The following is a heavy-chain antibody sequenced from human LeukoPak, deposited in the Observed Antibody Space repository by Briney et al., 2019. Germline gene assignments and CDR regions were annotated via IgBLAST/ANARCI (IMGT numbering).Heavy chain of an antibody. D-gene: IGHD4-17*01. CDR3: ARESYGDYDAFDI. Sequence: GGSLRLSCTVSGFTVSSNSMSWVRQAPGKGLEWVSFIYSGGSTQYSDSVKGRFTISRDNSKNTLYLQMNSLRAEDTAVYYCARESYGDYDAFDIWGQGTMVTVSS. CDR2: IYSGGST. CDR1: GFTVSSNS. J-gene: IGHJ3*02. V-gene: IGHV3-53*01.